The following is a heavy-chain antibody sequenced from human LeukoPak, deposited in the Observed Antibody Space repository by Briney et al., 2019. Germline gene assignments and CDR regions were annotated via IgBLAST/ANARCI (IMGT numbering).Heavy chain of an antibody. CDR3: ARESPVYGDTDY. CDR2: INPSGGST. J-gene: IGHJ4*02. D-gene: IGHD4-17*01. Sequence: ASVKVSCKASGYTFTSYYMHWVRQAPGQGLEWMGIINPSGGSTSYAQKFQGRVTMTRDMSTSTVYMELSSLRSEDTAVYYCARESPVYGDTDYWGQGTLVTVSS. CDR1: GYTFTSYY. V-gene: IGHV1-46*01.